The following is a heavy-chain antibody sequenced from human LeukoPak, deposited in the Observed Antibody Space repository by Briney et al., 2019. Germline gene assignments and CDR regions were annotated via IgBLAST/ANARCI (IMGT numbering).Heavy chain of an antibody. V-gene: IGHV1-2*06. D-gene: IGHD3/OR15-3a*01. CDR3: ARDKSDFWTPYIDY. CDR1: GYTFTGYY. CDR2: INPNSGGT. J-gene: IGHJ4*02. Sequence: ASVKVSCKASGYTFTGYYMHWVRQAPGQGLERMGRINPNSGGTNYAQKFQGRVTMTRDTSISTAYMELSRLRSDDTAVYYCARDKSDFWTPYIDYWGQGTLVTVSS.